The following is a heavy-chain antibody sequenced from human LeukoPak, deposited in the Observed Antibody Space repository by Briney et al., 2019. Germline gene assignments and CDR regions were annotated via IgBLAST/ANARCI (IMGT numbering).Heavy chain of an antibody. CDR3: ARDSSGFDY. Sequence: PSETLSLTCAVYGGSFSGYYWSWICQPPGKGLEWIGEINHSGSTNYNPSLKSRVTISVDTSKNQFSLKLSSVTAADTAVYYCARDSSGFDYWGQGTLVTVSS. CDR1: GGSFSGYY. V-gene: IGHV4-34*01. D-gene: IGHD3-22*01. CDR2: INHSGST. J-gene: IGHJ4*02.